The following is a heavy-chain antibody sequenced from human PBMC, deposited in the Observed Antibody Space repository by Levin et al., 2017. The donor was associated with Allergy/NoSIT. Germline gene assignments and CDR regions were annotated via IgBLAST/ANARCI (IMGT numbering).Heavy chain of an antibody. J-gene: IGHJ4*02. CDR3: ARDPGFLGYCSSTSCYIMDY. D-gene: IGHD2-2*01. Sequence: SCAASGFTFSSYAMHWVRQAPGKGLEWVAVISYDGSNKYYADSVKGRFTISRDNSKNTLYLQMNSLRAEDTAVYYCARDPGFLGYCSSTSCYIMDYWGQGTLVTVSS. V-gene: IGHV3-30*04. CDR1: GFTFSSYA. CDR2: ISYDGSNK.